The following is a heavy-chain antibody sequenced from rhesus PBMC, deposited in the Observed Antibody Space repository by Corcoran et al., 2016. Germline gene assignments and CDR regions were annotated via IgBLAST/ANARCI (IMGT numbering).Heavy chain of an antibody. J-gene: IGHJ4*01. CDR1: GGSISSGYYY. D-gene: IGHD5-12*01. CDR2: ITYSGST. CDR3: ARDWGGYSYSYLDY. Sequence: QVQLQESGPGLVKPSETLSLTCAVSGGSISSGYYYCSWIRQPPGKGLEWIGYITYSGSTSYNPCRKSRVTISRDTSKNQCSLKLSSVTAADTAVYYCARDWGGYSYSYLDYWGQGVLVTVSS. V-gene: IGHV4-122*02.